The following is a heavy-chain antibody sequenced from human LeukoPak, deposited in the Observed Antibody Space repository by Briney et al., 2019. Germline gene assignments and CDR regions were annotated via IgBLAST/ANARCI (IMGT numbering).Heavy chain of an antibody. Sequence: PGGSLRLSCAASGFTFSSYDMSWVRQAPGKGLEWVSAISGSGGSTYYADSVKGRFTISRDNSKNTPYLQMNSLRAEDTAVYYCAKAHSSGWYGDYWGQGTLVTVSS. CDR2: ISGSGGST. CDR3: AKAHSSGWYGDY. D-gene: IGHD6-19*01. J-gene: IGHJ4*02. CDR1: GFTFSSYD. V-gene: IGHV3-23*01.